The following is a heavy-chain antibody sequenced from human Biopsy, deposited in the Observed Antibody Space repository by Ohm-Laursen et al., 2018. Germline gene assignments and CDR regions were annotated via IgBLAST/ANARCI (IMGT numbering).Heavy chain of an antibody. Sequence: LETLSLTCTVSGGSISSDYWSWIRQTPGKGLEWIGYIYYSGSTNYNPSLKSRVTISVDTSKNQFSLRLNSVTAADTAVYYCARATNSTGRPYYYFYGMDVWGQGTTVTVSS. J-gene: IGHJ6*02. D-gene: IGHD2/OR15-2a*01. V-gene: IGHV4-59*01. CDR2: IYYSGST. CDR1: GGSISSDY. CDR3: ARATNSTGRPYYYFYGMDV.